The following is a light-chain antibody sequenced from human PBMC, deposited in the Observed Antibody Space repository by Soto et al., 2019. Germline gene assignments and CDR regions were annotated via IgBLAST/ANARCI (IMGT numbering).Light chain of an antibody. CDR3: QHYNNWPRT. CDR1: QGVSSN. V-gene: IGKV3-15*01. CDR2: GTS. J-gene: IGKJ1*01. Sequence: EVVMTQSPATLSVSPGERATLSCRASQGVSSNLAWYQQKPGQAPRLLIYGTSTRATGIPARFSGSGSRTEFTLTISSLQSEDFAVYYCQHYNNWPRTFGQGTKVEIK.